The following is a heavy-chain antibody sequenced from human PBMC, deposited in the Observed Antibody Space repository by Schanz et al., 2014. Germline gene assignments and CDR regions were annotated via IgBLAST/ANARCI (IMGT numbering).Heavy chain of an antibody. CDR1: GRTFIVYH. Sequence: QVQLVQSGAEVKKPGASMKVSCKASGRTFIVYHVLHWVRQAPGQGLEWMGRIIPNSGDTHSEQKDQSKVNMTWDRSISTANMELSRLRSDDTAVYYCARENKDYDSILNKFFHYGLDLWGQGTTVTVSS. D-gene: IGHD3-3*02. V-gene: IGHV1-2*06. CDR3: ARENKDYDSILNKFFHYGLDL. CDR2: IIPNSGDT. J-gene: IGHJ6*02.